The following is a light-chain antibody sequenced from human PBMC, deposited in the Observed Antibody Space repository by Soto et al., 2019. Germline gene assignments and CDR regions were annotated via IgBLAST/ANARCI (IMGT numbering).Light chain of an antibody. V-gene: IGLV2-11*01. CDR3: CSYVGGYTFGVV. CDR2: DVN. Sequence: QSALTQPRSVSGSPGQSVTISCTGSSSHVGGYNYVSWYQQHPGKAPKLMIYDVNNRPSGVPDRFSGSKSGNTASLTISGLQAEDEADYYCCSYVGGYTFGVVFGGGTKVTVL. CDR1: SSHVGGYNY. J-gene: IGLJ2*01.